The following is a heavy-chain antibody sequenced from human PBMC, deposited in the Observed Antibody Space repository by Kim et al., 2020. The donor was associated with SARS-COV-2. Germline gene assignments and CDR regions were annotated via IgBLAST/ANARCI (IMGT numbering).Heavy chain of an antibody. Sequence: GGSLRLSCAASGFTFSSYAMSWVRQAPGKGLEWVSAISGSGGSTYYADSVKGRFTISRDNSKNTLYLQMNSLRAEDTAVYYCASDYSYYYYGMDVWGQGTTVTVSS. V-gene: IGHV3-23*01. CDR3: ASDYSYYYYGMDV. CDR2: ISGSGGST. J-gene: IGHJ6*02. D-gene: IGHD4-17*01. CDR1: GFTFSSYA.